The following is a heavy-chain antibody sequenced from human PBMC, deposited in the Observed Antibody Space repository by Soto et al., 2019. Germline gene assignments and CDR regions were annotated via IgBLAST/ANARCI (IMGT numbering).Heavy chain of an antibody. CDR3: AGDEIVVVPAATYNIDY. Sequence: PGGSLRLSCAASGFTFSSYGMHWVRQAPGKGLEWVAVIWYDGSNKYYADSVKGRFTISRDNSKNTLYLQMNSLRAEDTAVYYCAGDEIVVVPAATYNIDYWGQGTLVTVSS. J-gene: IGHJ4*02. V-gene: IGHV3-33*01. CDR2: IWYDGSNK. D-gene: IGHD2-2*01. CDR1: GFTFSSYG.